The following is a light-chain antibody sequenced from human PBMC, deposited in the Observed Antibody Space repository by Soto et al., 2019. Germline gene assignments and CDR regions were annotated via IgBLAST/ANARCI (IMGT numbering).Light chain of an antibody. V-gene: IGLV2-14*01. CDR1: RSDVGGYNY. J-gene: IGLJ1*01. CDR3: SSYTSSSTYV. CDR2: DVT. Sequence: QSALTQPASVSGSPGQSITISCTGTRSDVGGYNYVYWHQQHPGKAPTLMIYDVTNRPSGVSDRFSGSKSGNTASLTISGLQAEDEADYYCSSYTSSSTYVFGAGTKLTVL.